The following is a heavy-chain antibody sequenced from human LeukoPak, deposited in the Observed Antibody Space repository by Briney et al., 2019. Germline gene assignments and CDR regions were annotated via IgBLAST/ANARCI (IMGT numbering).Heavy chain of an antibody. CDR3: ATALYCSSTSCYFGMDV. J-gene: IGHJ6*02. V-gene: IGHV1-24*01. CDR1: GYTLTELS. CDR2: FDPEDDET. D-gene: IGHD2-2*01. Sequence: ASVKVSCKVSGYTLTELSMHWVRQAPGKGLEWMGGFDPEDDETIYAQKFQGRVTTTEDTSTDTAYMELSSLRSEDTAVYYCATALYCSSTSCYFGMDVWGQGTTVTVSS.